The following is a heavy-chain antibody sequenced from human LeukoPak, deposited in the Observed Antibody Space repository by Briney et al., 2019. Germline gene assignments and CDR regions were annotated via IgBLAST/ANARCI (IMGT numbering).Heavy chain of an antibody. CDR1: GFTFSSYG. D-gene: IGHD4-23*01. CDR2: VSYDGGNK. CDR3: ARGYGGQDYLVY. J-gene: IGHJ4*02. Sequence: GGSLRQSCAASGFTFSSYGMHWVRQAPGKGLEWVAVVSYDGGNKDYADSVKGRFTISRDNSKNTLYLQMNSLRAEDTAVYYCARGYGGQDYLVYWGQGTLVTVSS. V-gene: IGHV3-30*03.